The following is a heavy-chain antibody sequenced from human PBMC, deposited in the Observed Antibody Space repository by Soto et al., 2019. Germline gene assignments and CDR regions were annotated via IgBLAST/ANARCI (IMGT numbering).Heavy chain of an antibody. J-gene: IGHJ3*02. V-gene: IGHV3-30*18. CDR2: MSNDGISK. D-gene: IGHD3-22*01. CDR1: GFTFSSYW. CDR3: TQGYHSSGHPGYGGAFDI. Sequence: PWGSLRLSCAASGFTFSSYWMSWVRQAPGKGLEWVAVMSNDGISKHYGDSVKGRFTISRDNSKNTLYLQMNSLRAEDTAVYFCTQGYHSSGHPGYGGAFDIWGQGTMVTVSS.